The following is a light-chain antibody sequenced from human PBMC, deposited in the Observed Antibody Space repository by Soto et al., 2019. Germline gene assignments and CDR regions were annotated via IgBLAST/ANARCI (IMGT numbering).Light chain of an antibody. CDR2: EGS. CDR1: SSDVGSYNL. J-gene: IGLJ2*01. CDR3: CSYAGTFV. V-gene: IGLV2-23*01. Sequence: QSALTQPASVSGSPGQSITISCTGTSSDVGSYNLVSWYQQHPGKAPKLMIYEGSKRPSGVSNRFSGSKSGNTASLTISGLQAEDEAEYYCCSYAGTFVFGGGTKLTVL.